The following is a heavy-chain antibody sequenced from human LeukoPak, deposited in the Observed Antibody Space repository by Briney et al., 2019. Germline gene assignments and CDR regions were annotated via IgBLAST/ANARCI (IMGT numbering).Heavy chain of an antibody. V-gene: IGHV1-69*05. D-gene: IGHD2-15*01. J-gene: IGHJ6*03. CDR1: GGTFSSYA. CDR2: IIHIFGTA. CDR3: ARDECSGGSCYTGDYYYYMDV. Sequence: ASVKVSCKASGGTFSSYAISCVRQAPGQELEWLGRIIHIFGTANYSQKFQRRVTITTDESTSTAYMVLSSLRSEDTAVYYCARDECSGGSCYTGDYYYYMDVWGKGTTVTVSS.